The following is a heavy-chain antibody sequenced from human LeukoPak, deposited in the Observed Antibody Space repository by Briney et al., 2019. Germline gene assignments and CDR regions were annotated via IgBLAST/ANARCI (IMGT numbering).Heavy chain of an antibody. J-gene: IGHJ4*02. Sequence: SETLSLTCTVSGGSIRSSNHYWGWIRQPPGKGLEWIGSIYYGGNTYYNSSLKSRVTISIDPSKNQFSLKVSSVTAADTAVYYCAGEEDSPWSSPHFDSWGQGTLVTVSS. V-gene: IGHV4-39*01. CDR3: AGEEDSPWSSPHFDS. D-gene: IGHD2-8*02. CDR2: IYYGGNT. CDR1: GGSIRSSNHY.